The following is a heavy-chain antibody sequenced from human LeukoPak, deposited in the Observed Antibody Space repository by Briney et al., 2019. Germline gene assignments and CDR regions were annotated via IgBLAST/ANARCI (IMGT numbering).Heavy chain of an antibody. J-gene: IGHJ4*02. CDR1: GFTFSSYA. CDR2: ISYDGSNK. Sequence: GGSLRLSCAASGFTFSSYAMHWVRQAPGKGLEWVAVISYDGSNKYYADSVKGRFTISRDNPKNTLYLQMNSLRAEDTAVYYCARERTDRGFDYWGQGTLVTVSS. V-gene: IGHV3-30-3*01. CDR3: ARERTDRGFDY. D-gene: IGHD3/OR15-3a*01.